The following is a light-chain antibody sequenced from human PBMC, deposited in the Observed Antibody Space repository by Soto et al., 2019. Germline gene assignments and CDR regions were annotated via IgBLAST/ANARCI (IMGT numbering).Light chain of an antibody. Sequence: IQMTQSPNTLSVSVGDSVSITCRASENVNGHLAWYQPRPGKAPTLLIYEASILESGVPSRFSGSGYATEFTLTINGLPPEDVVTYYCQQYNNWPSFGQGTKVDIK. CDR3: QQYNNWPS. J-gene: IGKJ1*01. V-gene: IGKV1-5*03. CDR1: ENVNGH. CDR2: EAS.